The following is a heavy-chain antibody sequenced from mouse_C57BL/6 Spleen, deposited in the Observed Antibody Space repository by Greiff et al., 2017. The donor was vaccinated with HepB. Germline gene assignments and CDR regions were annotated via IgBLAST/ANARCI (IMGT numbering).Heavy chain of an antibody. J-gene: IGHJ1*03. CDR1: GFTFSDYY. Sequence: EVKLQESEGGLVQPGSSMKLSCTASGFTFSDYYMAWVRQVPEKGLEWVANINYDGSSTYYLDSLKSRFIISRDNAKNILYLQMSSLKSEDTATYYCARDRLYYGSSYWYFDVWGTGTTVTVSS. D-gene: IGHD1-1*01. CDR3: ARDRLYYGSSYWYFDV. V-gene: IGHV5-16*01. CDR2: INYDGSST.